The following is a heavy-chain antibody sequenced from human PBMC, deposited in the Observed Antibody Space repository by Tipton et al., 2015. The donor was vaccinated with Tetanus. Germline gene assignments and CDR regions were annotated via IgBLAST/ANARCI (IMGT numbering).Heavy chain of an antibody. J-gene: IGHJ6*02. CDR1: GYTFTGYY. Sequence: QLVQSGAEVKKPGASVKVSCKASGYTFTGYYIYWVRQAPGQALEWMGWIDPNSGGTVYAQKFQGRVTMTSDTSISTAYMELRSLRSDDTAVYYCARDRGDYIYYGMDVWGPGTTVTVS. V-gene: IGHV1-2*02. CDR3: ARDRGDYIYYGMDV. CDR2: IDPNSGGT. D-gene: IGHD3-22*01.